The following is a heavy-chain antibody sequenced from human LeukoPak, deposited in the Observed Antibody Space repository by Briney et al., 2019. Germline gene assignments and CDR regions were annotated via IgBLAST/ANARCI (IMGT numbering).Heavy chain of an antibody. V-gene: IGHV1-8*01. CDR2: MNPNSGNT. CDR1: GYTFTSYD. CDR3: ARDMSSGLGYYYYYYGMDV. D-gene: IGHD3-16*01. J-gene: IGHJ6*02. Sequence: ASVKVSCKASGYTFTSYDINWVRQATGQGLEWMGWMNPNSGNTGYAQKFQGRVTMTRNTSISTAYMELSSLRSEDTAVYYCARDMSSGLGYYYYYYGMDVWGQGTTVTVSS.